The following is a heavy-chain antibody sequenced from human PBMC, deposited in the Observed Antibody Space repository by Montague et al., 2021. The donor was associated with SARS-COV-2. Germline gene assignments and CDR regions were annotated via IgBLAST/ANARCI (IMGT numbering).Heavy chain of an antibody. V-gene: IGHV4-34*01. CDR1: GGSFSGYY. Sequence: SEILSLTCAVYGGSFSGYYWSWIRQHPGKGLEWIGEINHSGSTNYNPSLKSRVTISVDTSKNQFSLKLSSVTAADTAVYYCARGSWHIVVVTAIRGGYYGMDVWGQGTTVTVSS. D-gene: IGHD2-21*02. CDR3: ARGSWHIVVVTAIRGGYYGMDV. CDR2: INHSGST. J-gene: IGHJ6*02.